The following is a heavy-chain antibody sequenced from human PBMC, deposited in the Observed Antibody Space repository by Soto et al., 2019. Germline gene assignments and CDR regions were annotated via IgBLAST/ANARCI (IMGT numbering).Heavy chain of an antibody. CDR3: ARDFSGPLDY. J-gene: IGHJ4*02. CDR1: GYTFTNYY. V-gene: IGHV1-46*01. Sequence: ASVKLSCKASGYTFTNYYMHWVRQAPGQGLEWMGIIYPSGGSTRNAQKFQGRVTMTRDTSTSTVYMELSSLRSEDTAVYYCARDFSGPLDYWGRGTLVTVSS. D-gene: IGHD3-10*01. CDR2: IYPSGGST.